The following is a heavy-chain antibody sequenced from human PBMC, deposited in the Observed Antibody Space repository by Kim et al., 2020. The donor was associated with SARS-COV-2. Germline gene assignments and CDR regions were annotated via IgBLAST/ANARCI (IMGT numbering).Heavy chain of an antibody. CDR1: GFTFSSYA. CDR2: IYSGGSST. CDR3: AKAPFGELFSDFYYYYGMDV. V-gene: IGHV3-23*03. J-gene: IGHJ6*02. Sequence: GGSLRLSCAASGFTFSSYAMRWVRQAPGKGLEWVSGIYSGGSSTYYADSVKGRFTISRDNAKNTLYLQLNSLRAENKAVDYCAKAPFGELFSDFYYYYGMDVGGQGTTVTVS. D-gene: IGHD3-10*01.